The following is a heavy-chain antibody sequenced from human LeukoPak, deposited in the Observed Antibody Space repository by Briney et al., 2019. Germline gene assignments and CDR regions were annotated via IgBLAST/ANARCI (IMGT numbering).Heavy chain of an antibody. CDR3: ARGGKRALAGTRSPQYFQH. Sequence: AGGSLRLSCAASGFTFSSYGMHWVRQAPGKGLEWVAFIRYDGSNKYYADSVKGRFTISRDNFKNTLYLQMNSLRPEDTAVYYCARGGKRALAGTRSPQYFQHWGQGTLVTVSS. J-gene: IGHJ1*01. CDR1: GFTFSSYG. CDR2: IRYDGSNK. D-gene: IGHD6-19*01. V-gene: IGHV3-30*02.